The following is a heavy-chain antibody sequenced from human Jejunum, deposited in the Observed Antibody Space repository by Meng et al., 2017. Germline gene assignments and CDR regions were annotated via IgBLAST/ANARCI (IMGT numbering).Heavy chain of an antibody. CDR1: GFTFSYYE. CDR2: ISSGGSIV. Sequence: GESLKISCAASGFTFSYYEMSWVRQAPGKGLDWISYISSGGSIVYYADYVRGRFTGARDNDKNSIYLQMNSLRGEDTAVYYCARVGAGSGGTCYSSSDFDYWGQGTLVTVSS. CDR3: ARVGAGSGGTCYSSSDFDY. V-gene: IGHV3-48*03. J-gene: IGHJ4*02. D-gene: IGHD2-15*01.